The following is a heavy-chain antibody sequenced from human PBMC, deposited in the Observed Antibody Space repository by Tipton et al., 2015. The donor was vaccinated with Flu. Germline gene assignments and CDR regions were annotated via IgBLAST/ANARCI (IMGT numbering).Heavy chain of an antibody. J-gene: IGHJ4*02. Sequence: TLSLTCTVSGGSISSYYWSWIRQPAGKGLEWIGRIYTSGSTNYNPSLKSRVTISVDTSKNQFSLKLSSVTAADTAVYYCARLRYSSSWYVYWGQGTLVTVSS. D-gene: IGHD6-13*01. V-gene: IGHV4-4*07. CDR3: ARLRYSSSWYVY. CDR1: GGSISSYY. CDR2: IYTSGST.